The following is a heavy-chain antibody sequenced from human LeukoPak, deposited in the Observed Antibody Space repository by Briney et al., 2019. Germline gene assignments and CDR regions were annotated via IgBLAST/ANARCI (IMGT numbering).Heavy chain of an antibody. D-gene: IGHD3-10*01. Sequence: PGVSHRLSCAASGFNFNNAWMTWVRQAPGKGLEWVGRIKSKGDGETTDYGAPVKGRFTMSRDDSKATVYLQMNLLQAEDTAMYYCATDLGLTMIRGVIVHWGQGALVIVSS. CDR3: ATDLGLTMIRGVIVH. J-gene: IGHJ4*02. V-gene: IGHV3-15*01. CDR2: IKSKGDGETT. CDR1: GFNFNNAW.